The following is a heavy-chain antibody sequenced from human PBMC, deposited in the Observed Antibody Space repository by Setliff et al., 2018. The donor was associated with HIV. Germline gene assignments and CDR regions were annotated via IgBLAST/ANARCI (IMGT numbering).Heavy chain of an antibody. V-gene: IGHV4-4*07. D-gene: IGHD4-17*01. CDR1: GDSITSPYY. CDR2: IYPSENS. CDR3: ARLSGYGGDERHFDY. J-gene: IGHJ4*02. Sequence: PSETLSLTCSVSGDSITSPYYWSWIRQPAGKGLEWVGRIYPSENSDYNPSLKSRVTMSLDTSKTQYSLKLNSVTAADTAVYYCARLSGYGGDERHFDYWGQGTLVTVSS.